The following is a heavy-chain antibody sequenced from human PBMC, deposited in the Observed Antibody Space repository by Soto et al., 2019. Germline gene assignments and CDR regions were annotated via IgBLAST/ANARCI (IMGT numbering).Heavy chain of an antibody. Sequence: ASVKVSCKASGYTFTGYYMHWVRQAPGQGLEWMGWINPNSGGTNYAQKFQGWVTMTRDTSISTAYMELSRLRSDDTAVYYCARVRAMTRSLDAFDIWGQGTMVTVSS. J-gene: IGHJ3*02. CDR2: INPNSGGT. CDR1: GYTFTGYY. V-gene: IGHV1-2*04. CDR3: ARVRAMTRSLDAFDI. D-gene: IGHD2-21*02.